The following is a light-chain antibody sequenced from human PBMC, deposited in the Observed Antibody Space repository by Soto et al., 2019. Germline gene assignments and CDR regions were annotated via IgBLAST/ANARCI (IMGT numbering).Light chain of an antibody. CDR1: SSDVGAYNY. V-gene: IGLV2-14*01. CDR3: NSHTISNTRV. J-gene: IGLJ1*01. Sequence: QSVLTQPASVSGSPGQSVTISCTGTSSDVGAYNYVSWYQLHPGKAPKLLISEVSNRPSGVSNRFSGSKSGYTASLTISGLLAEDEADYYCNSHTISNTRVFGTGTKVTVL. CDR2: EVS.